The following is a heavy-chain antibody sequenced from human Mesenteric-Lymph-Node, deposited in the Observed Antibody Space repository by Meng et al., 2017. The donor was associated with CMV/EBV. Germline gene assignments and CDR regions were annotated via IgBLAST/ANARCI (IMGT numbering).Heavy chain of an antibody. CDR1: GGSISSSS. CDR2: ISMGRSHI. Sequence: ETLSLTCTVSGGSISSSSYYWGWIRQPPGKGLEWVSSISMGRSHIYYVDSVKGRFTVSRDNAKNSLYLQMNSLRAEDTAVYYCARLYTTTFGHAFDFWGQGTMVTVSS. J-gene: IGHJ3*01. V-gene: IGHV3-21*01. CDR3: ARLYTTTFGHAFDF. D-gene: IGHD2-2*02.